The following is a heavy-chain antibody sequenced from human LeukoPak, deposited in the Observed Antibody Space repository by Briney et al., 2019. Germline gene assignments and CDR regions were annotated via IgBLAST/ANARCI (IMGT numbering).Heavy chain of an antibody. CDR1: GFTFSSYS. V-gene: IGHV3-48*04. J-gene: IGHJ4*02. CDR3: ARDISNYDFWSGFDY. D-gene: IGHD3-3*01. CDR2: ISSSSSTI. Sequence: PGGSLRLSCVGSGFTFSSYSMNWVRQVPGKGLEWVSFISSSSSTIDYADSMKGRFTISRDNPKNSLYLQMNSLRAEDTAVYYCARDISNYDFWSGFDYWGQGTLVTVSS.